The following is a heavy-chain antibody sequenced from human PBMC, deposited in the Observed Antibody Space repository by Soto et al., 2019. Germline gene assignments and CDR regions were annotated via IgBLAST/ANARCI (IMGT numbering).Heavy chain of an antibody. Sequence: EVQLLESGGGLVQPGGSLRVSCAVSGLTFSSYAMSWVRQAPGNGLEWVSTISGSSGSTYYVDSVKGRFTISRDNTKNTLKLQMHRLRAEYTDVYYYAKDAYDSSDIWYFDYWGQGTMVTVAS. D-gene: IGHD3-22*01. CDR1: GLTFSSYA. V-gene: IGHV3-23*01. J-gene: IGHJ4*02. CDR3: AKDAYDSSDIWYFDY. CDR2: ISGSSGST.